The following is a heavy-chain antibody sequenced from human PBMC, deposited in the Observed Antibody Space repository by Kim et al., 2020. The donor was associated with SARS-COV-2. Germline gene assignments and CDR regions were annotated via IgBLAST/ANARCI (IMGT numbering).Heavy chain of an antibody. CDR3: ARHGETAKVMMPRAFDI. CDR1: GGSISSSSYY. D-gene: IGHD3-16*01. V-gene: IGHV4-39*01. Sequence: SETLSLTCTVSGGSISSSSYYWGWIRQPPGKGLEWIGSIYYSGSTYYNPSLKSRVTISVDTSKNQFSLKLSSVTAADTAVYYCARHGETAKVMMPRAFDIWGQGTMVTVSS. CDR2: IYYSGST. J-gene: IGHJ3*02.